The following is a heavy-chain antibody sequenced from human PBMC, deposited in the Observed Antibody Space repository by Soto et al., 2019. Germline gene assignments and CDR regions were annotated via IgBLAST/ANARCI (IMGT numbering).Heavy chain of an antibody. CDR2: IYSSGNT. Sequence: SETLSLTCTVSGGSITNHFWSWIRQPAGKRLEWIGRIYSSGNTMYNPSLKSRVTMSIDTSKYQFSLTLSSVSAEDTAVYYCARSREIIASAGSFDYWGQGTLVTVSS. D-gene: IGHD6-25*01. CDR1: GGSITNHF. V-gene: IGHV4-4*07. CDR3: ARSREIIASAGSFDY. J-gene: IGHJ4*02.